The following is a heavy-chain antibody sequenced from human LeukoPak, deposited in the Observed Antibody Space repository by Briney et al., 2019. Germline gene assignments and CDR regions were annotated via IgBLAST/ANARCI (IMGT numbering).Heavy chain of an antibody. CDR3: ARDRGPPNIAAAPFGY. V-gene: IGHV1-46*01. Sequence: AASVKVSCKASGYTFTSYYMHWVRQAPGQGLEWMGIINPSGGSTSYAQKFQGRVTMTRDTSTSTVYMELSSLRSDDTAVYYCARDRGPPNIAAAPFGYWGQGTLVTVSS. CDR2: INPSGGST. CDR1: GYTFTSYY. J-gene: IGHJ4*02. D-gene: IGHD6-13*01.